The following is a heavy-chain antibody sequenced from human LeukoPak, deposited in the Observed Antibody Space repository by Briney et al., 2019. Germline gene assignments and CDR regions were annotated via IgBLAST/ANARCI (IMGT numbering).Heavy chain of an antibody. CDR3: ARELRGTHWYFDV. D-gene: IGHD3-16*01. V-gene: IGHV3-53*01. Sequence: GGSLRLSCAASGFTVSSNYMSWVRQALGKGLECVSVIYSNGNTFYTDSVKGRFTISRDNSQNKLYLQMNSLRAEDTAVYYCARELRGTHWYFDVWGRGTLVTVPS. J-gene: IGHJ2*01. CDR2: IYSNGNT. CDR1: GFTVSSNY.